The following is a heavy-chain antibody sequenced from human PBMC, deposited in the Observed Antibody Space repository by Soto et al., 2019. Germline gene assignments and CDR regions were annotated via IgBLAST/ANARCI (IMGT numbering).Heavy chain of an antibody. J-gene: IGHJ6*02. CDR2: ISYDGSKE. V-gene: IGHV3-30*18. CDR3: AKDLRLWSKDYYYYGMDV. Sequence: QVQLVESGGGVVQPGRSLRLSCAASGFTFSSYGMHWVRQAPGKGLEWVGVISYDGSKEFYADSVKGRFTISRDNSKNTLYLQMNSLRAEDTAVYYCAKDLRLWSKDYYYYGMDVWGQGTTVTVSS. D-gene: IGHD5-18*01. CDR1: GFTFSSYG.